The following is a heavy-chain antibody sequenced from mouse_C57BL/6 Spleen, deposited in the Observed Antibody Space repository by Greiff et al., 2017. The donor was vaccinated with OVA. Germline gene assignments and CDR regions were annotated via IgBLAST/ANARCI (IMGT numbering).Heavy chain of an antibody. V-gene: IGHV1-26*01. D-gene: IGHD1-1*01. CDR2: INPNNGGT. J-gene: IGHJ2*01. CDR3: ARETTVGDY. CDR1: GYTFTDYY. Sequence: EVQLQQSGPELVKPGASVKISCKASGYTFTDYYMNWVKQSHGKSLEWIGDINPNNGGTSYNQKFKGKATLTVDKSSSTAYMELRSLTSEDSAVYYCARETTVGDYWGQGTTLTVSS.